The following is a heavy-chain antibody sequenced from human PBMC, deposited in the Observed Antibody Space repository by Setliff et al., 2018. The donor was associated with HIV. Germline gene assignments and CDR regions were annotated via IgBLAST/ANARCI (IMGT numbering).Heavy chain of an antibody. V-gene: IGHV1-69*05. D-gene: IGHD2-2*01. CDR1: GYTFTAFY. Sequence: SVKVSCKPSGYTFTAFYIHWVRQAPGQGLEWMGGIIPIFGTAKYAQKFQGRVTITTDESTSTAYMELSSLGSEDTAVYYCARGYCSSTSCYGIYYFDNWGQGTPVTVSS. CDR3: ARGYCSSTSCYGIYYFDN. CDR2: IIPIFGTA. J-gene: IGHJ4*02.